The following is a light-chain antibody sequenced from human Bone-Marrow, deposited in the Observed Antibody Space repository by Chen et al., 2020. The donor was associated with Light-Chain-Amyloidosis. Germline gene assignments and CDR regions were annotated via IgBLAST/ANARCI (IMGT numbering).Light chain of an antibody. Sequence: QSALTHPASVSGSPGQSIPISCTGTSSDVGSFNLVSWYQQHPGKAPKLMIYEVNKRPSGVSNRFSGSKSGNTASLTISGLQAEDEADYYCCSYAGSNTYVFGTETKVTVL. V-gene: IGLV2-23*02. J-gene: IGLJ1*01. CDR1: SSDVGSFNL. CDR3: CSYAGSNTYV. CDR2: EVN.